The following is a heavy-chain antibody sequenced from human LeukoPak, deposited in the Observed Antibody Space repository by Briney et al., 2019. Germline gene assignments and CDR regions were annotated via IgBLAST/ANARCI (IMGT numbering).Heavy chain of an antibody. D-gene: IGHD2-2*01. CDR3: AREKVPSAIGGFDY. CDR2: ISTTSSYI. Sequence: GGSLRLSCAASGFTFTDYNMNWVRQASGKGLDWVSSISTTSSYIYYADSLKGRFTISRDNAKNSLYLQMNSLRAEDTAVYYCAREKVPSAIGGFDYWGQGTLVTVSS. CDR1: GFTFTDYN. V-gene: IGHV3-21*01. J-gene: IGHJ4*02.